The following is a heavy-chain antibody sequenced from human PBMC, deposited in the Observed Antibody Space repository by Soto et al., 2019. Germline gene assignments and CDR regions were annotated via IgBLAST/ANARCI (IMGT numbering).Heavy chain of an antibody. J-gene: IGHJ4*02. CDR1: GGSVNSGGYY. Sequence: SETLSLTCTVSGGSVNSGGYYWSWIRQPPGKGLEWIGFIFYNGGTSYNPSLGSRVTISADTSKTLFSLNLNFVTAADTAVYYCARGDHGPRRFYFDTWGQGTLVTVYS. CDR3: ARGDHGPRRFYFDT. CDR2: IFYNGGT. D-gene: IGHD2-8*01. V-gene: IGHV4-61*03.